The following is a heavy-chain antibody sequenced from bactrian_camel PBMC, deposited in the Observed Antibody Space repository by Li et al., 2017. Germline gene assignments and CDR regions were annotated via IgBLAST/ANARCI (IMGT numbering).Heavy chain of an antibody. CDR3: AAEGPSWDSDSCVNSEIGY. CDR2: ITNSGRP. CDR1: GRTYSKWC. Sequence: QVQLVESGGGSVQAGGSLRLSCAASGRTYSKWCMGWFRQSPGKQREKVASITNSGRPTYADFVKGRFTISQDVVKNLVYLQMNDLKPEDTAVYYCAAEGPSWDSDSCVNSEIGYRGQGTQVTVSS. D-gene: IGHD5*01. J-gene: IGHJ6*01. V-gene: IGHV3S53*01.